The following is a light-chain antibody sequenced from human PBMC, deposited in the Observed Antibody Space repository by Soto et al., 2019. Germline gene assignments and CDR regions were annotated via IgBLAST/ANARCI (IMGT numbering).Light chain of an antibody. Sequence: QSVLTQPPSVSGAQGQRVTISCTGSSSNIGAGYDVHWYQQLPGTAPKLLIYGNSNRPSGVPDRFSGSKSGTSASLAITGLQAEYEADYYCQSYDSSLSVVFGGGTKLTVL. CDR2: GNS. J-gene: IGLJ2*01. V-gene: IGLV1-40*01. CDR1: SSNIGAGYD. CDR3: QSYDSSLSVV.